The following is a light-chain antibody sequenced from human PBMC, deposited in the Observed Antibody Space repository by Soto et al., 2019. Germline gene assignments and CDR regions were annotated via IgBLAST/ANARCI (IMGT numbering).Light chain of an antibody. CDR2: LNNDGSH. CDR1: SGHSSYA. J-gene: IGLJ2*01. V-gene: IGLV4-69*01. CDR3: QSADSSGTYVV. Sequence: QLVLTQSPSASASLGASVKLTCTLSSGHSSYAIAWHQKQPEKGPRYLMDLNNDGSHTKGDGVPDRFSGSSSGAERYLIISTLQSEDEADYYCQSADSSGTYVVFGGGTKLTV.